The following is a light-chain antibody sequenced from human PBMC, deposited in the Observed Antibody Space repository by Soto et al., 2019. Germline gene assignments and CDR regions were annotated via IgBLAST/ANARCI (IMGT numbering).Light chain of an antibody. CDR2: DVT. J-gene: IGLJ2*01. V-gene: IGLV2-14*03. Sequence: QLVLTQPASVSGSPGQSITISCSGTSSDIGRYNYVSWYQQHPGKAPKLIIYDVTNRPSGVSDRFSGSKSGNTASLTISGLQAEDEADYHCGSFSSGGTVVVFGGGTKLTVL. CDR1: SSDIGRYNY. CDR3: GSFSSGGTVVV.